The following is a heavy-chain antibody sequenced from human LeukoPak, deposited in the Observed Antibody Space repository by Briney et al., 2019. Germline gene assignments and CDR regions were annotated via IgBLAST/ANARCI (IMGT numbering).Heavy chain of an antibody. J-gene: IGHJ5*01. CDR1: GGSVTKYY. CDR2: IFHTGIT. D-gene: IGHD2-2*02. V-gene: IGHV4-59*02. Sequence: PSDTLSLTCTVSGGSVTKYYWHWIRQAPGKGLEWIGFIFHTGITNYNPSLKSRVTISVDTSKNQFSLKLTSVTAADTAVYFCARDLFPINWFESWGQGTLVTVSS. CDR3: ARDLFPINWFES.